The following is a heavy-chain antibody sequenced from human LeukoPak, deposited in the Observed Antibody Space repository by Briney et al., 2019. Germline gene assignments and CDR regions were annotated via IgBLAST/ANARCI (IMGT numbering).Heavy chain of an antibody. CDR1: GYTLTELS. CDR3: ATTSDMLSSGSDAFDI. V-gene: IGHV1-24*01. J-gene: IGHJ3*02. Sequence: GALVKVSCKVSGYTLTELSMHWVRQAPGKGLEWMGGFDPEDGETIYAQKFQGRVTMTEDTSTDTAYMELSSLRSEDTAVYYCATTSDMLSSGSDAFDIWGQGTMVTVSS. D-gene: IGHD3-22*01. CDR2: FDPEDGET.